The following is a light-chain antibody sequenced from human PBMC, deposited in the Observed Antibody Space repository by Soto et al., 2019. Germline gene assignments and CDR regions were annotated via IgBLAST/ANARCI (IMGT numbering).Light chain of an antibody. CDR1: QSVSSSY. Sequence: EIVLTQSPGTLSLSPGERATLSCRASQSVSSSYLAWYQQTPGPPTRQLIDGASSRATCIPDSCCGSGSGLAFTLTITRLLPEYFAVYYYQHYPTSFGGGTRVEIK. V-gene: IGKV3-20*01. J-gene: IGKJ4*01. CDR2: GAS. CDR3: QHYPTS.